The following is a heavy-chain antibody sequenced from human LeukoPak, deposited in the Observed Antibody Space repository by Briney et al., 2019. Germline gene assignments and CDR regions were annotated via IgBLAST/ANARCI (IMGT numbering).Heavy chain of an antibody. Sequence: PSETLSLTCAVYGGSFSGYYWGWIRQPPGKGLEWIGEINHSGSTNYNPSLKSRVTISVDTSKNQFSLKLSSVTAADTAVYYCARPDASGGPPGPWGQGTLVTVSS. CDR3: ARPDASGGPPGP. J-gene: IGHJ5*02. CDR2: INHSGST. CDR1: GGSFSGYY. D-gene: IGHD1-26*01. V-gene: IGHV4-34*01.